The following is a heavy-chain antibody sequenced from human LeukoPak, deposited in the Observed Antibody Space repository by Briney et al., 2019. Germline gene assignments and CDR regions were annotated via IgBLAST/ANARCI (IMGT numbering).Heavy chain of an antibody. CDR2: ISGSGGST. V-gene: IGHV3-23*01. Sequence: PGGSMRLSCAASGFTFSSYAMSWVRQAPGKGLEWVSAISGSGGSTYYADSVKGRFTISRDNSKNTLYLQMNSLRAEDTAVYYCAKDGGMVRQSFFDYWGQGTLVTVSS. J-gene: IGHJ4*02. CDR1: GFTFSSYA. D-gene: IGHD3-10*01. CDR3: AKDGGMVRQSFFDY.